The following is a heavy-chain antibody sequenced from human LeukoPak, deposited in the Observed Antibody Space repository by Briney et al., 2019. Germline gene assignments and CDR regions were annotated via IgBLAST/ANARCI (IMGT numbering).Heavy chain of an antibody. CDR3: AKAIRNLGWYFDL. Sequence: ASVKVSCKASGYTFTSYYMHWVRQAPGQGLEWMGIINPSGGSTSYAQKFQGRVTMTRDTSTSTVYMELSSLRSEDTAVYYCAKAIRNLGWYFDLWGRGTLVTVSS. CDR2: INPSGGST. J-gene: IGHJ2*01. V-gene: IGHV1-46*01. CDR1: GYTFTSYY. D-gene: IGHD3-3*01.